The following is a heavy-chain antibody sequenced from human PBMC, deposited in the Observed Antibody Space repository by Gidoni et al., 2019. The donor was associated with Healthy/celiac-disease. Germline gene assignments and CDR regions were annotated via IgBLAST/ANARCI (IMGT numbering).Heavy chain of an antibody. J-gene: IGHJ4*02. CDR2: IKQDGSEK. D-gene: IGHD3-9*01. V-gene: IGHV3-7*01. Sequence: CAASGFTFSIYWMSWVRQAPGKGLEWVANIKQDGSEKYYVDSVKGRFTISRDNAKNSLYLQMNSLRAEDTAVYYCARGTYYDILTGYPTLYYFDYWGQGTLVTVSS. CDR3: ARGTYYDILTGYPTLYYFDY. CDR1: GFTFSIYW.